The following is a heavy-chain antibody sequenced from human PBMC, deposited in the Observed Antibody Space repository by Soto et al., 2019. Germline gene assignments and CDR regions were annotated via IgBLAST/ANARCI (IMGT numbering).Heavy chain of an antibody. J-gene: IGHJ3*02. CDR3: AKRGLAVAGTRDAFDI. CDR2: ISGSGGST. Sequence: GGSLRLSCAASGFTFSSYAMSWVRQAPGKGLEWVSAISGSGGSTYYADSVKGRFTISRDNSKNTLYLQMNSLRAEDTAVYYCAKRGLAVAGTRDAFDIWGQGTMVTVSS. CDR1: GFTFSSYA. D-gene: IGHD6-19*01. V-gene: IGHV3-23*01.